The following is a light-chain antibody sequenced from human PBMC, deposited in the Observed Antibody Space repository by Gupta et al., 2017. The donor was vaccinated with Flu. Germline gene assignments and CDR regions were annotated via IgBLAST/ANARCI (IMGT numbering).Light chain of an antibody. Sequence: QSALTQPASVSGSPGQSITISCTGTSSDVGGYNSVSWYQQLPGKAPKLLIYEVSNRPSGVSHRFSGSKSGNTASLTISGLQTEDEADYYCSSYSASTTYYVFGIGTKVTVL. CDR3: SSYSASTTYYV. CDR1: SSDVGGYNS. V-gene: IGLV2-14*01. CDR2: EVS. J-gene: IGLJ1*01.